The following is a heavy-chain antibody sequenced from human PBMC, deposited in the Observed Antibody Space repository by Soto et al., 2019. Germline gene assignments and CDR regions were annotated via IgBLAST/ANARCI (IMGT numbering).Heavy chain of an antibody. CDR2: IYHSGST. Sequence: SETLSLTCAVSCYSISSGYYWGWIRQPPGKGLEWIGSIYHSGSTYYNPSLKSRVTISVDTSKNQFSLKLSSVTAADTAVYYCAREGGYSYGYFDYWGQGTLVTVSS. J-gene: IGHJ4*02. CDR3: AREGGYSYGYFDY. V-gene: IGHV4-38-2*02. D-gene: IGHD5-18*01. CDR1: CYSISSGYY.